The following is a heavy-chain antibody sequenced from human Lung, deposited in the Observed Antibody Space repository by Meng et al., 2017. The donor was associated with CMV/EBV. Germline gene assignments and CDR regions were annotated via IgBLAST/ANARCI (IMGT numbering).Heavy chain of an antibody. D-gene: IGHD2-8*01. CDR1: GFTFSSYV. J-gene: IGHJ4*02. CDR2: ISGSGGIT. V-gene: IGHV3-23*01. CDR3: AKDEAVYAISPFDY. Sequence: SCAASGFTFSSYVMSWVRQAPGKGLEWVSAISGSGGITYYADSVKGRFTISRDNSKNTLYLEINSLRAEDTAEYYCAKDEAVYAISPFDYWVQGTXVT.